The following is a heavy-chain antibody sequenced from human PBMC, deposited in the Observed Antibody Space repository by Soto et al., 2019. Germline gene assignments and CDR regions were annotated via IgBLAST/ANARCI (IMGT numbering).Heavy chain of an antibody. CDR3: ARRVTTLDYYYYDMYV. V-gene: IGHV1-69*13. J-gene: IGHJ6*02. CDR1: GGTFSSYA. D-gene: IGHD5-18*01. CDR2: IIPIFGTA. Sequence: GASVKVSCKASGGTFSSYAISWVRQAPGQGLEWMGGIIPIFGTANYAQKFQGRVTITADESTSTAYMELSSLRSEDTAVYYCARRVTTLDYYYYDMYVWCQGTTVTVSS.